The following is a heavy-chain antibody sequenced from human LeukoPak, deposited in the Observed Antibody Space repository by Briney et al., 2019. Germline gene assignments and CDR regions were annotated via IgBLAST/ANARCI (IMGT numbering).Heavy chain of an antibody. J-gene: IGHJ4*02. CDR3: ATVPSSHYYGSTFDY. Sequence: ASVKVSCKVSGYTLTELSMHWVRQAPGKGLEWMGGFDPEDGETIYAQKFQGRVTMTEDTSTDTAYMELSSLRSEDTAVYYCATVPSSHYYGSTFDYWGQGTLVTVSS. D-gene: IGHD3-10*01. V-gene: IGHV1-24*01. CDR2: FDPEDGET. CDR1: GYTLTELS.